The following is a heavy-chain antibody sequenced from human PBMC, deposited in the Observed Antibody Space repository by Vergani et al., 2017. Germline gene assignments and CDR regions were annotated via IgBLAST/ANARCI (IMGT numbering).Heavy chain of an antibody. D-gene: IGHD3-10*01. CDR2: ISGSGGST. CDR1: GFTFSSYA. CDR3: AKDPEVYGSGSYYDYFDY. V-gene: IGHV3-23*01. Sequence: EVQLLESGGGLVQPGGSLRLSCAASGFTFSSYAMSWVRQAPGKGLEWVSAISGSGGSTYYADSVKGRFTISRDNSKNTLYLQMNSLRAEDTAVYYCAKDPEVYGSGSYYDYFDYWGQGTLVTVS. J-gene: IGHJ4*02.